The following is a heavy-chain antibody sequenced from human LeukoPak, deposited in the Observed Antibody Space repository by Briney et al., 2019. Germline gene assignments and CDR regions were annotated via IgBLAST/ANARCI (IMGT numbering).Heavy chain of an antibody. V-gene: IGHV4-59*01. Sequence: TTSETLSLTCTVSGGSISSSYWSWIRQPPGKGLEWIGYIYYSGNTNYNPSLKSRVTISIDTSRNQFSLKLNSVTAADTAVYYCARVGTGNFDYWGQGTLVTVSS. CDR2: IYYSGNT. J-gene: IGHJ4*02. D-gene: IGHD1-14*01. CDR3: ARVGTGNFDY. CDR1: GGSISSSY.